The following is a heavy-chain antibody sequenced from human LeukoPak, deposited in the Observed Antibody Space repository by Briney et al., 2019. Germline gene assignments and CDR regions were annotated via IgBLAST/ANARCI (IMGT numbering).Heavy chain of an antibody. CDR2: IIPIFGTA. V-gene: IGHV1-69*13. J-gene: IGHJ5*02. CDR3: ARHGLQFYPHNWFDP. Sequence: GASVKVSCKASGGTFSSYAISWVRQAPGQGLEWMGGIIPIFGTANYAQKFQGRVTITADESTSTAYMELSSLRSEDTAVYYCARHGLQFYPHNWFDPWGQGTLVTVSS. CDR1: GGTFSSYA. D-gene: IGHD4-11*01.